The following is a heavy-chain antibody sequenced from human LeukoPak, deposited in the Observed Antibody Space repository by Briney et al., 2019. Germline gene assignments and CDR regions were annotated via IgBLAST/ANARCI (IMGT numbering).Heavy chain of an antibody. D-gene: IGHD3-22*01. CDR1: GFTFSNYW. V-gene: IGHV3-7*01. J-gene: IGHJ4*02. Sequence: GGSLRLSCAASGFTFSNYWMSWVRQAPGKGLEWVANIKEDGSEKYYVDSVKGRFTISRDNAKISLSLQVNSLSAEDTAVYYCARSRSGYYEDYWGQGTLVTVSS. CDR3: ARSRSGYYEDY. CDR2: IKEDGSEK.